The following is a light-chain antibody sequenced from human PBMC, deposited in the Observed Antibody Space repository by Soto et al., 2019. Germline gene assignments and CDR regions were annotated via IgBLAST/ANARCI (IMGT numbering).Light chain of an antibody. Sequence: EIVLTQSPATLSLSPGERATLSCRASQSVSSYLAWYQQKPGQAPRLLIYDASNRATGIPARFSGSGSGTEFTLTISSLQPEDIATYYCQQYDNLPLFGQGTRLEIK. V-gene: IGKV3-11*01. CDR2: DAS. CDR1: QSVSSY. J-gene: IGKJ5*01. CDR3: QQYDNLPL.